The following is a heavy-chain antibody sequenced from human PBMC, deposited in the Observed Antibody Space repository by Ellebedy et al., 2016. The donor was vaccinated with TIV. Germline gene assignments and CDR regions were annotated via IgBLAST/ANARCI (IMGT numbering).Heavy chain of an antibody. CDR2: ISSSGSAK. D-gene: IGHD6-6*01. CDR1: GFTFSDYY. Sequence: GESLKISCAASGFTFSDYYMSWIRQAPGKGLEWLSYISSSGSAKYYGDSVKGRFTISRDNAKNSLYLQMNSLRAEDTAVYYCARGPVRSDYDYWGQGTLVNVSS. CDR3: ARGPVRSDYDY. J-gene: IGHJ4*02. V-gene: IGHV3-11*01.